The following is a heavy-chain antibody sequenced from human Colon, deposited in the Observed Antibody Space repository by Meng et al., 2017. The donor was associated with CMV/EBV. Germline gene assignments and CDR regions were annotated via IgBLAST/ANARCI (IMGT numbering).Heavy chain of an antibody. V-gene: IGHV3-74*01. CDR1: FITSW. Sequence: FITSWMHWVHHARGKGLVWVPRISADGNTTNYADSVKGRFTISRDNTKNTVFLQMNSLTPEDTALYYCAKGRVSYDGTGYSHRSFDSWGPGTLVTVS. CDR3: AKGRVSYDGTGYSHRSFDS. CDR2: ISADGNTT. J-gene: IGHJ4*02. D-gene: IGHD3-22*01.